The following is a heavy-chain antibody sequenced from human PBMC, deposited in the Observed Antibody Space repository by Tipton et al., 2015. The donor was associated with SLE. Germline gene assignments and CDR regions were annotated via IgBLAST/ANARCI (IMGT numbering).Heavy chain of an antibody. CDR3: AKAPSKSYDAFDI. D-gene: IGHD1-26*01. J-gene: IGHJ3*02. CDR2: ISSSSSTI. CDR1: GFTFSSYS. V-gene: IGHV3-48*01. Sequence: SLRLSCAASGFTFSSYSMNWVRQAPGKGLEWVSYISSSSSTIYYADSVKGRFTISRDNAKNSLYLQMNSLRAEDTAVYYCAKAPSKSYDAFDIWGQGTMVTVSS.